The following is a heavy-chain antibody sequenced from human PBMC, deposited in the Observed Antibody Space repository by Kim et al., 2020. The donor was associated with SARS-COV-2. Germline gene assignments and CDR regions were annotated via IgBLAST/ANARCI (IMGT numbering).Heavy chain of an antibody. CDR3: ARDLQPPGPSSSWYIYY. CDR2: IWYDGSNK. D-gene: IGHD6-13*01. V-gene: IGHV3-33*01. J-gene: IGHJ6*01. CDR1: GFTFSSYG. Sequence: GGSLRLSCAASGFTFSSYGMHWVRQAPGKGLEWVAVIWYDGSNKYYADSVKGRFTISRDNSKNTLSLQMTSLIAEDPAVYYCARDLQPPGPSSSWYIYY.